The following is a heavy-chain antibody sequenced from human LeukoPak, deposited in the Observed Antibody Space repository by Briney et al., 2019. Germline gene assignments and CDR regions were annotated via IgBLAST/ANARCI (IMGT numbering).Heavy chain of an antibody. CDR3: GRLPTLNNQVLYTSWDAFDI. J-gene: IGHJ3*02. D-gene: IGHD2-2*02. CDR1: GFTFSSHW. Sequence: RGSLRPSCAASGFTFSSHWMSWVRQAPGKGLEWVANIWQEGSEKYYVDSVKGRFTVSRDNAKNSLYLQMSSLRAEDTAVYYCGRLPTLNNQVLYTSWDAFDIWGRGTMVSVSS. V-gene: IGHV3-7*01. CDR2: IWQEGSEK.